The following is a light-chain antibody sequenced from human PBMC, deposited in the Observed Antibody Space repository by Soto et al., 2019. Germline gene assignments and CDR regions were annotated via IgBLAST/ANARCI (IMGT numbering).Light chain of an antibody. CDR3: QQYSSWM. CDR2: GGS. J-gene: IGKJ1*01. CDR1: QSVDSNY. V-gene: IGKV3-20*01. Sequence: IVLTQSPGTLSLSPGERATLSCRASQSVDSNYLAWYQQKPGQAPRLLIYGGSRRATGIPDRFSGGGSGTDFTLTISRLEPEDYAVYYCQQYSSWMFGQGTKVEI.